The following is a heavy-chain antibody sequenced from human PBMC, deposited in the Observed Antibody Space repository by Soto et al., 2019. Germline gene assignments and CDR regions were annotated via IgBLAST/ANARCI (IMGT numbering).Heavy chain of an antibody. CDR2: IYQSGNT. CDR1: NYSISSGYH. CDR3: VRGKVNFDF. J-gene: IGHJ4*02. Sequence: SETLSLTCIVSNYSISSGYHWGWIRQPPGKGLEGIGTIYQSGNTYQNPSLKSRVILSIDTSKNQFSLNLRNVTAADTAVYYCVRGKVNFDFWGKGILVTVS. V-gene: IGHV4-38-2*02.